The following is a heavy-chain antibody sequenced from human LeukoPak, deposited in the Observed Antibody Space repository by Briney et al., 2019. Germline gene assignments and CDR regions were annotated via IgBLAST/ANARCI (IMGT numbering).Heavy chain of an antibody. J-gene: IGHJ4*02. Sequence: GGSLRLSCAASGCSFSDYSMNWVRQPPGKGLEWVSYISSSTSTIYYADSVKGRFTISRDNAKNSLYLQMNSLRAEDTAVYYCARDRALRNWGQGTLVTVSS. CDR1: GCSFSDYS. D-gene: IGHD3-3*01. CDR3: ARDRALRN. CDR2: ISSSTSTI. V-gene: IGHV3-48*01.